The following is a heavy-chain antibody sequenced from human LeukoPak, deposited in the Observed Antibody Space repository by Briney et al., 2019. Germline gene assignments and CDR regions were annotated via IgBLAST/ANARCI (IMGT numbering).Heavy chain of an antibody. J-gene: IGHJ4*02. Sequence: GGSLRLSCAASGFTFSSYWMSWVRQAPGKGLELEANIKQDESEKYYVDSVKGRFTIYRDNAKKSLYLQMNSLRVEVTAVYYCARRPYYYDSSGYYYFDYWGQGTLVTVSS. CDR1: GFTFSSYW. D-gene: IGHD3-22*01. V-gene: IGHV3-7*01. CDR2: IKQDESEK. CDR3: ARRPYYYDSSGYYYFDY.